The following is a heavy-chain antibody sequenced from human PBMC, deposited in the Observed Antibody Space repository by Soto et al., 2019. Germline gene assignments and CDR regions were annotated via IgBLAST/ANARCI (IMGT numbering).Heavy chain of an antibody. J-gene: IGHJ5*02. CDR1: GFTFSDYY. CDR2: ISSSGSTI. CDR3: ARDGNDNQYNWFDP. D-gene: IGHD2-8*01. V-gene: IGHV3-11*01. Sequence: GGSLRLSCAASGFTFSDYYMSWIRQAPGKGLEWVSYISSSGSTIYYADSVKGRFTISRDNAKNSLYLQMNSLRAEDTAVYYCARDGNDNQYNWFDPWGQGTLVTVSS.